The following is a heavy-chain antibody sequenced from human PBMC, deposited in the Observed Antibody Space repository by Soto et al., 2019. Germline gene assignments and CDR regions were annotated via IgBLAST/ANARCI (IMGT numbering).Heavy chain of an antibody. V-gene: IGHV4-4*02. CDR1: GGSISSSNW. J-gene: IGHJ4*02. D-gene: IGHD2-15*01. CDR2: IYHSGST. Sequence: QVQLQESGPGLVKPSGTLSLTCAVSGGSISSSNWWSWVRQPPGKGLEWIGEIYHSGSTTYNPSLKSRIPISVDKSKNQFSLKLSSVTAADTAVYYCARVRGGSVLYYFDYWGQGTLVTVSS. CDR3: ARVRGGSVLYYFDY.